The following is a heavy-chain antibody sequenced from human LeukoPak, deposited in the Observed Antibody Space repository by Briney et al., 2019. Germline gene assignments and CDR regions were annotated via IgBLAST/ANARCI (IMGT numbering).Heavy chain of an antibody. D-gene: IGHD2-15*01. Sequence: SETLSLTCTVSGYSISSGYNWGWIRQPPGKGLEWTGSIDHSGSTYYNPSLKSRITISVDTSKNQFSLKLSSVTAADTAVYYCARVPYCSGGSCYLRGWFDPWGQGTLVTVSS. CDR1: GYSISSGYN. J-gene: IGHJ5*02. V-gene: IGHV4-38-2*02. CDR2: IDHSGST. CDR3: ARVPYCSGGSCYLRGWFDP.